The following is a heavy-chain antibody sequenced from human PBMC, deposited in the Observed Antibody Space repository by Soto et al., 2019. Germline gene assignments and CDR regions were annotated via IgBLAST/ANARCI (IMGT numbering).Heavy chain of an antibody. CDR1: GDSVSSNSAA. Sequence: SQTLSLTCAISGDSVSSNSAAWNWIRQSPSRGLEWLGRTYYRSKWYNDYAVSVKSRITINPDTSKNQFSLQLNSLTPENTAVYYCARDREYSSGWGANRLFPPWGQGTLLTVS. V-gene: IGHV6-1*01. CDR2: TYYRSKWYN. D-gene: IGHD6-19*01. CDR3: ARDREYSSGWGANRLFPP. J-gene: IGHJ5*02.